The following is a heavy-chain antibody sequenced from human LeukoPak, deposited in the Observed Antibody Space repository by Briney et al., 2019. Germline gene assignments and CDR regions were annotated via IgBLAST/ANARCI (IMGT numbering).Heavy chain of an antibody. Sequence: PSETLSLTCTVSGGSISSSNSCWGWVRQPPGKGLEWIGSLYYSASTYYNPSLKTRVTIFVDTSKNEFSLKVNSVSAADTAVYYCARHIGYSNSAFGPWGQGTLVTVSS. J-gene: IGHJ5*02. CDR3: ARHIGYSNSAFGP. CDR2: LYYSAST. D-gene: IGHD6-13*01. V-gene: IGHV4-39*01. CDR1: GGSISSSNSC.